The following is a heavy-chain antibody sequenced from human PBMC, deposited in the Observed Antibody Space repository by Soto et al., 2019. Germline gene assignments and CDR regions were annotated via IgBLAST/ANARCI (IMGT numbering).Heavy chain of an antibody. CDR2: ISAYNGNT. J-gene: IGHJ3*02. CDR3: ARERIGYSYGYRVNDAFDI. Sequence: ASVKVSCKASGYTFTSYGISWVRQAPGQGLEWMGWISAYNGNTNYAQKLQGRVTMTTDTSTSTAYMELRSLRSDDTAVYYCARERIGYSYGYRVNDAFDIWGQGTMVTVS. V-gene: IGHV1-18*01. CDR1: GYTFTSYG. D-gene: IGHD5-18*01.